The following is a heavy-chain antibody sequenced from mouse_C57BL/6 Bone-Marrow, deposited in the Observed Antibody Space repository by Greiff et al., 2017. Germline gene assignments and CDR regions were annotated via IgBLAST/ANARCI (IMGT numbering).Heavy chain of an antibody. CDR3: ARKRASFTAVVARDFDV. D-gene: IGHD1-1*01. CDR1: GFSLSTFGMG. V-gene: IGHV8-8*01. CDR2: IWWDDDK. Sequence: QVQLKECGPGILQPSQTLSLTCSFSGFSLSTFGMGVGWIRQPSGKGLEWLAHIWWDDDKYYNPALKSRLTISKDTSKNQVFLKIANVDTADTATYYCARKRASFTAVVARDFDVWGTGTTVTVSS. J-gene: IGHJ1*03.